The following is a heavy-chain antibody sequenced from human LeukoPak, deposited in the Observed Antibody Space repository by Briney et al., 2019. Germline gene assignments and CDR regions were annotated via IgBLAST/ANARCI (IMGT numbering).Heavy chain of an antibody. D-gene: IGHD3-10*01. Sequence: GGSLRLSCAASGFIFSNFGLHWVRQAPGKGLEWVASIWYDGSSKYYADSVKGRFTISRDNSKNTLYLQMNSLRAEDTAVYYCANGNYYGSGRTYGMDVWGQGTTVTVSS. J-gene: IGHJ6*02. CDR2: IWYDGSSK. V-gene: IGHV3-30*02. CDR3: ANGNYYGSGRTYGMDV. CDR1: GFIFSNFG.